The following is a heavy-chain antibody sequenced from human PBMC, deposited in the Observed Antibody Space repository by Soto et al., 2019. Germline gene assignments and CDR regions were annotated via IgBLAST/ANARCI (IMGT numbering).Heavy chain of an antibody. J-gene: IGHJ4*02. V-gene: IGHV3-73*02. CDR1: GFSFSGSV. CDR3: ATPPYYYNSGWYVGLDH. D-gene: IGHD6-19*01. Sequence: EVQLVESGGGLVQPGGSLKLSCAVSGFSFSGSVMHWVRQASGKGLEWVGRIRSKANSYATAYAASVKGRFTISRDDSKSTLYLQMNSLRAEDTAVYYCATPPYYYNSGWYVGLDHWGQGTLVTVSS. CDR2: IRSKANSYAT.